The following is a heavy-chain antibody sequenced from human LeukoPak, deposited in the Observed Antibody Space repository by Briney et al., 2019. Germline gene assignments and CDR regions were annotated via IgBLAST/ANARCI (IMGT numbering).Heavy chain of an antibody. CDR1: GGSVSSLY. D-gene: IGHD2-2*01. CDR2: LSHSGSN. Sequence: KPSESLSLTCTVSGGSVSSLYWSWIRRRPGRGLECVAYLSHSGSNQSNPSLTSRVTTLVDTSKNQFALKLTSVTAADTAVYYCARARYANAWYAFDIWGHGTMVTVSS. V-gene: IGHV4-59*02. CDR3: ARARYANAWYAFDI. J-gene: IGHJ3*02.